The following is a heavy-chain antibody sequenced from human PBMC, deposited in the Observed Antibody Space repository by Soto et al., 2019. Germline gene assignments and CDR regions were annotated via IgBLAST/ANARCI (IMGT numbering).Heavy chain of an antibody. Sequence: GASVKVSCTASGGTFSSYAISWVRQAPGQGLEWMGGIIPIFGTANYAQKFQGRVTITADESTSTAYMELSSLRSEDTAVYYCARELAVAAVFDYWGQGTLVTVSS. CDR3: ARELAVAAVFDY. J-gene: IGHJ4*02. V-gene: IGHV1-69*13. CDR1: GGTFSSYA. CDR2: IIPIFGTA. D-gene: IGHD6-19*01.